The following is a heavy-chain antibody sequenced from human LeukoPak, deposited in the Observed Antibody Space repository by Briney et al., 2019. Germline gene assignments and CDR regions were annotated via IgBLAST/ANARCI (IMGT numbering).Heavy chain of an antibody. J-gene: IGHJ4*02. CDR3: ARDRGYYDTSGYYAYYFDY. Sequence: PSETLSLTCTVSGGFISSGSYYWSWIRQPAGKGLEWIGRIYTSGSTNYNPSLKSRVTISVDTSKNQFSLKLSSVTAADTAVYYCARDRGYYDTSGYYAYYFDYWGQGTLVTVSS. CDR2: IYTSGST. D-gene: IGHD3-22*01. CDR1: GGFISSGSYY. V-gene: IGHV4-61*02.